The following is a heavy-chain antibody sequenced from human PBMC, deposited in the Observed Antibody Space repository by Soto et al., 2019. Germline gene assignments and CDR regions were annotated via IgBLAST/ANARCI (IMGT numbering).Heavy chain of an antibody. J-gene: IGHJ4*02. CDR1: GFTFSNAW. Sequence: PGGSLRLSCAASGFTFSNAWINWVRQTPGRGLEWVGRVKSKNDGGTTDFAAPVKGRFAISRDDSKNMVYLEMNSLQTEDTAVYYCANSFSPSSTNWHSHFDHWGQGTLVNVSS. CDR2: VKSKNDGGTT. D-gene: IGHD6-13*01. V-gene: IGHV3-15*07. CDR3: ANSFSPSSTNWHSHFDH.